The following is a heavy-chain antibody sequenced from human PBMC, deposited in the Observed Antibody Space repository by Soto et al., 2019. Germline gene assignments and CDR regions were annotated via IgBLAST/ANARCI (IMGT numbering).Heavy chain of an antibody. D-gene: IGHD4-17*01. CDR1: GFSLRNTRMG. J-gene: IGHJ2*01. CDR2: IFSNDAK. Sequence: QVTLKESGPALVNPTETLTLTCTVSGFSLRNTRMGVSWIRQSPGKALEWLAHIFSNDAKPYSPPLKSRLAISTDSSKSQVVLTTTNVAPVDIATYYCARSPYVVYVHSYFDLWGRGTLVTVPS. CDR3: ARSPYVVYVHSYFDL. V-gene: IGHV2-26*01.